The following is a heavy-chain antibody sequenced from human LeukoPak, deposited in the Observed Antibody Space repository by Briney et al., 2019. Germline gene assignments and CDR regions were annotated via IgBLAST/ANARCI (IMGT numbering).Heavy chain of an antibody. CDR1: GYTFINHA. CDR3: VRRLGRSFDF. CDR2: INVGNGNT. Sequence: ASVKVSCKASGYTFINHAIHWVRHAPRQRLEWMGWINVGNGNTKYTQKFSRRITISTDTPPTTAYIDLSSLRCEETAAYYCVRRLGRSFDFWGQGTLVTVSS. J-gene: IGHJ4*02. D-gene: IGHD2-21*01. V-gene: IGHV1-3*01.